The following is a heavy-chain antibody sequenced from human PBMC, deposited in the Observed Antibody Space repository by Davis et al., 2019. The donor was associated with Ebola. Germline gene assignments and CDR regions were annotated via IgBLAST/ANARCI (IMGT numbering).Heavy chain of an antibody. J-gene: IGHJ4*02. CDR3: ARALDVSNRPFDN. V-gene: IGHV1-46*01. CDR1: GHLY. CDR2: INPTDGST. Sequence: ASVKVSCKSSGHLYLHWVRQAPGQGLAWMAIINPTDGSTRYAQEFQGRVAVTMDTSTSTVYMELSSLRSDDTALFYCARALDVSNRPFDNWGQGTLVTVSS. D-gene: IGHD4-11*01.